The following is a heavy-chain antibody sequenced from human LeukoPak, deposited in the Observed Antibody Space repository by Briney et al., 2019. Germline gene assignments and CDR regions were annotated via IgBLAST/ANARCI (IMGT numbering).Heavy chain of an antibody. Sequence: GGSLRLSCAAAGFAFSSYEMNWVRQAPGKGLEWVSYISSSGSTIYYADSVKGRFTISRDNAKNSLYLQMNSLRAEDTAVYYCARDFNYYYGMDVWGQGTTVTVSS. V-gene: IGHV3-48*03. CDR2: ISSSGSTI. CDR3: ARDFNYYYGMDV. CDR1: GFAFSSYE. J-gene: IGHJ6*02.